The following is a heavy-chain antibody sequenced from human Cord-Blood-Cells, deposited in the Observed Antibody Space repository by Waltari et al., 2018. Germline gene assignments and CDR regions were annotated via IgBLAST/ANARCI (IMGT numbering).Heavy chain of an antibody. J-gene: IGHJ3*02. D-gene: IGHD3-10*01. Sequence: QVQLVESGGGVVQPGRSLRLSCAASGFTFSSYAMHWVRQAPGKGLGWVAVISYDGSNKYYADSVKGRFTISRDNSKNTLYLQMNSLRAEDTAVYYCARETGADIWGQGTMVTVSS. V-gene: IGHV3-30-3*01. CDR1: GFTFSSYA. CDR3: ARETGADI. CDR2: ISYDGSNK.